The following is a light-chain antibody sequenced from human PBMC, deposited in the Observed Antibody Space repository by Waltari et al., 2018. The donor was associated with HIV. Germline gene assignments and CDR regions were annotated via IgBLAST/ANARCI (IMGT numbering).Light chain of an antibody. CDR1: SSDVGGFYY. V-gene: IGLV2-8*01. CDR3: SSYKDANDVV. J-gene: IGLJ2*01. Sequence: QSALTRPPSASGSPGQSVTISSTGTSSDVGGFYYVSWYHQQPPKAPKLILYEVNRRPSGVPDRFSGSKSGNTASLTVSGLQPEDEGDYYCSSYKDANDVVFGGGTKLTVL. CDR2: EVN.